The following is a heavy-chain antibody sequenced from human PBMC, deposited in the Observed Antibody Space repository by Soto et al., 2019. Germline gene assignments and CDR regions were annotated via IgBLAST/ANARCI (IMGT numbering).Heavy chain of an antibody. D-gene: IGHD2-21*02. J-gene: IGHJ4*02. CDR2: INPNSGGT. CDR3: ARGNQITINSHCCYSD. Sequence: ASVKVSCKASGYTFTGYYMHWVRQAPGQGREWMGWINPNSGGTNYAQKFQGWVTMTRDTSISTAYMELGRLRSDDTGVYYCARGNQITINSHCCYSDWGQGTLVTVSS. CDR1: GYTFTGYY. V-gene: IGHV1-2*04.